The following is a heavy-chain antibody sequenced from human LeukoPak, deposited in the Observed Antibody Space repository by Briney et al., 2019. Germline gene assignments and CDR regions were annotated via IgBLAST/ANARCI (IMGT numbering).Heavy chain of an antibody. D-gene: IGHD2-2*01. V-gene: IGHV3-11*04. CDR3: ARDCSGTNCYGYMDV. CDR2: ISSTGRTI. Sequence: PGGSLRLSCAASGFSFSDYYMTWIRQAPGKGLEWVSYISSTGRTIYHADSVKGRFTISRDNAKNSLYLQMNSLRAEDTAVYYCARDCSGTNCYGYMDVWGKGTTVTVSS. J-gene: IGHJ6*03. CDR1: GFSFSDYY.